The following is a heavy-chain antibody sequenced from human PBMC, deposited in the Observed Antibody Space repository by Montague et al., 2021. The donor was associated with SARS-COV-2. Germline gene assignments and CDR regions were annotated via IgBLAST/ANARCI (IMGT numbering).Heavy chain of an antibody. CDR1: SGSISNDIYY. CDR3: ARQDIQLRFDL. D-gene: IGHD1-1*01. V-gene: IGHV4-39*01. CDR2: SRYGGTS. J-gene: IGHJ2*01. Sequence: SETLSLTCTVSSGSISNDIYYWGWIRQPPGKGPEWIGGSRYGGTSYYNPSLKSRVTISIDTSKNQCSLKMTAVTAADTAVYFCARQDIQLRFDLWGRGTLVTVSP.